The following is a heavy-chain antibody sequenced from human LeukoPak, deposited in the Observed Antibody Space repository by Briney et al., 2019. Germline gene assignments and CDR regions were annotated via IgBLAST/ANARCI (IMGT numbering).Heavy chain of an antibody. V-gene: IGHV3-53*01. CDR1: GFTFSNYW. CDR2: IYSDGST. CDR3: AGDQTRPPQGDY. J-gene: IGHJ4*02. Sequence: GGSLRLSCAVSGFTFSNYWMSWVRQAPGEGLEWVSVIYSDGSTYYADSVKGRFTISRDNSKNTLYLQMNSLRAEETAVYYCAGDQTRPPQGDYWGQGTLVTVSS.